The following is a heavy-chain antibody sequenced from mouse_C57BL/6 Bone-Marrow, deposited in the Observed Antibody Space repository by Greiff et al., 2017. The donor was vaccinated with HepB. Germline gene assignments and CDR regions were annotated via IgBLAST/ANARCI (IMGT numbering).Heavy chain of an antibody. J-gene: IGHJ3*01. Sequence: VQLQQSGAELVRPGASVTLSCKASGYTFTDYEMHWVKQTPVHGLEWIGAIDPETGGTAYNQKFKGKAILTADKSSSTAYMELRSLTSEDSAVYYWTRRGLLRSFAYWGQGTLVTVSA. CDR1: GYTFTDYE. CDR3: TRRGLLRSFAY. V-gene: IGHV1-15*01. CDR2: IDPETGGT. D-gene: IGHD1-1*01.